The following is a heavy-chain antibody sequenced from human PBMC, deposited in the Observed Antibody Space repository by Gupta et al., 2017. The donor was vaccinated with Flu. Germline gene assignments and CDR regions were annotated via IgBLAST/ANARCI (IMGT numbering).Heavy chain of an antibody. CDR1: RNYW. Sequence: RNYWMSWVRQAPGKGLEWVAIIKEDGSEKYYVDSVKGRFTISRDNAKNSLYLQMNSLRAEDTAVYFCARGRIDYLYYWGQGTLVTVSS. V-gene: IGHV3-7*01. D-gene: IGHD3-16*01. J-gene: IGHJ4*02. CDR2: IKEDGSEK. CDR3: ARGRIDYLYY.